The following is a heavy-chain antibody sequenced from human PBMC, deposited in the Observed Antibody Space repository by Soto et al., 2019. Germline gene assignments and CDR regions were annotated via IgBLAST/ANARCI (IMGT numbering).Heavy chain of an antibody. Sequence: SETLSRTCTISSGSISHYYWSWIRQPPGKGLEWIGCIQNSGDTKYNPSLKSRVTMSIDTSKNHFSLKLASVTSADTAVYYCASAGSTLSSLSWLAPWGPGAPVTVT. J-gene: IGHJ5*02. D-gene: IGHD1-1*01. CDR1: SGSISHYY. CDR3: ASAGSTLSSLSWLAP. V-gene: IGHV4-4*08. CDR2: IQNSGDT.